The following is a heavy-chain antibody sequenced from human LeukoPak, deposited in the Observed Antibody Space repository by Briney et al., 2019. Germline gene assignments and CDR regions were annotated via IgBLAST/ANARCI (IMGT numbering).Heavy chain of an antibody. J-gene: IGHJ6*03. CDR1: GGSISSYY. Sequence: SETLSLTCTVSGGSISSYYWSWIRQPPGKGLEWIGYIYYSGSTNYNPSLRSRVTISVDTSKNQFSLKLSSVTAADTAVYYCARELVYGSGGAYYYYMDVWGKGTTVTVSS. CDR2: IYYSGST. CDR3: ARELVYGSGGAYYYYMDV. V-gene: IGHV4-59*01. D-gene: IGHD3-10*01.